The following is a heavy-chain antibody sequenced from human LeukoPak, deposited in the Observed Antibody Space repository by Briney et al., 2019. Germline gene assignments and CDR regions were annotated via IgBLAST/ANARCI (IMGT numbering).Heavy chain of an antibody. Sequence: PGGSLRLSCAASGFTFYSYAMSWVRQAPGKGLEWVSVVSGSGGSTYYADSVRGRFTISRDNSKNTLYPQMNSLRAEDTAVYYCAKGITIFGGFDYWGQGTLVAVSS. V-gene: IGHV3-23*01. D-gene: IGHD3-3*01. J-gene: IGHJ4*02. CDR3: AKGITIFGGFDY. CDR2: VSGSGGST. CDR1: GFTFYSYA.